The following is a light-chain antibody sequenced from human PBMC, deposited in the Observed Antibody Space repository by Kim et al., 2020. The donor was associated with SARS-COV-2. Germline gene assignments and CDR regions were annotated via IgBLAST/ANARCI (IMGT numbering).Light chain of an antibody. J-gene: IGLJ3*02. V-gene: IGLV2-14*03. CDR3: SSYPRL. CDR2: DVS. Sequence: SGSPGQSVTTSCTGTSSDVGAYDYVSWYQQHPGKAPKLIIHDVSQRPSGVSNRFSGSKSGNTASLTISGLQAEDETNYYCSSYPRLFGGGTQLTVL. CDR1: SSDVGAYDY.